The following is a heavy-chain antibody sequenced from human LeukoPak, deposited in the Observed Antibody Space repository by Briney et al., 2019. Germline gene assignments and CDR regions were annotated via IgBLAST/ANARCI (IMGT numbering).Heavy chain of an antibody. J-gene: IGHJ5*02. CDR1: GGSISSGGYY. CDR3: ARHSIAAAGGHWFDP. V-gene: IGHV4-39*01. D-gene: IGHD6-13*01. Sequence: PSETLSLTCTVSGGSISSGGYYWSWIRQHPGKGLEWIGYIYYSGSTYYNPSLKSRVTISVDTSKNQFSLKLSSVTAADTAVYYCARHSIAAAGGHWFDPWGQGTLVTVSS. CDR2: IYYSGST.